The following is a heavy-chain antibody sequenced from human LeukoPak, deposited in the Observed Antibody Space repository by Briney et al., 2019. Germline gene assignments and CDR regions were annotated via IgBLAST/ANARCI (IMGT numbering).Heavy chain of an antibody. Sequence: SETLSLTCTVSGGSISSGDYYWSWIRQPPGKGLEWIGYIYYSGSTYYNPSLKSRVTISVDTSKNQFSLKLSSVTAADTAVYYCARGVRGGSSGWYYYYYGMDVWGQGTTVTVSS. D-gene: IGHD6-19*01. V-gene: IGHV4-30-4*01. CDR3: ARGVRGGSSGWYYYYYGMDV. J-gene: IGHJ6*02. CDR2: IYYSGST. CDR1: GGSISSGDYY.